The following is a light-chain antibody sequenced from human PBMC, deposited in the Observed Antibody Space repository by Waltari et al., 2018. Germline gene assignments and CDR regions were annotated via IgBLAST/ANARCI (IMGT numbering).Light chain of an antibody. CDR1: QDINSD. V-gene: IGKV1-13*02. CDR2: YAS. J-gene: IGKJ5*01. CDR3: QHFKTYPIT. Sequence: AIQLTQSPSSLSASVGDRVTIACRASQDINSDLAWYQQKPGKAPKLLIYYASSLQRGVPSRFSGSGSGTDFTLTISSLQPEDFATYHCQHFKTYPITFGQGTRLEIK.